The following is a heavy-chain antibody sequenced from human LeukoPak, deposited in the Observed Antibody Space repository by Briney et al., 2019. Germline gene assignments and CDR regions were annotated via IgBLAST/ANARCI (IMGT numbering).Heavy chain of an antibody. J-gene: IGHJ6*03. D-gene: IGHD2-2*01. CDR3: ARVGCSSTSCYGWFYYMDV. CDR1: GGSISSGSYY. Sequence: SQTLSLTCTVSGGSISSGSYYWSWIRPPPAKFLEWIGRIYTSGSTNYNPSLKSRVTISVDTSKNQFSLKLSSVTAADTAVYYCARVGCSSTSCYGWFYYMDVWGKGTTVTVSS. V-gene: IGHV4-61*02. CDR2: IYTSGST.